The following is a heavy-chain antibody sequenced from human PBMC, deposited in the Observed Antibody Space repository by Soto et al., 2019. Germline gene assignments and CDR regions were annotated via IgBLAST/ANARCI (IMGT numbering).Heavy chain of an antibody. D-gene: IGHD5-12*01. CDR2: IYESGST. CDR3: ARVNLGYVTGMDV. CDR1: GAPITNY. J-gene: IGHJ6*02. V-gene: IGHV4-31*03. Sequence: QVQLQESGPGLVKPSQTLSLPCSVSGAPITNYWSWIRQHPGKGLEWIGYIYESGSTYYNPPLKRRVIMSLATSNNHLSLKLPSVTAVDTAVYYCARVNLGYVTGMDVWGQGTTVTVSS.